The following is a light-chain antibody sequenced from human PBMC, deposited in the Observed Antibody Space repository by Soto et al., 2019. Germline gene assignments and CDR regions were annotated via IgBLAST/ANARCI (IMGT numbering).Light chain of an antibody. J-gene: IGKJ2*01. CDR2: GAS. V-gene: IGKV3-20*01. CDR1: QSVSSSY. CDR3: QQYGSSPLYT. Sequence: EIVLTQSPGTLSLSPGERATLSCMASQSVSSSYLAWYQHKPGQAPRLLIYGASSRATGIPDRFSGSGSGTDFTLTISRLEPEDVAVYYCQQYGSSPLYTFGQGTKLEIK.